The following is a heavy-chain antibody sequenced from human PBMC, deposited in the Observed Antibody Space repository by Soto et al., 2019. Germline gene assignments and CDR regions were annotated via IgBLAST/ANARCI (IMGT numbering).Heavy chain of an antibody. CDR3: ARDRSSSSFGGGEYFQH. J-gene: IGHJ1*01. V-gene: IGHV3-33*01. CDR2: IWYDGSNK. CDR1: GFTFSSYG. D-gene: IGHD6-6*01. Sequence: GGSLRLSCAASGFTFSSYGMHWVRQAPGKGLEWVAVIWYDGSNKYYADSVKGRFTISRDNSKNTLYLQMNSLRAEDTAVYYCARDRSSSSFGGGEYFQHWGQGTLVTVSS.